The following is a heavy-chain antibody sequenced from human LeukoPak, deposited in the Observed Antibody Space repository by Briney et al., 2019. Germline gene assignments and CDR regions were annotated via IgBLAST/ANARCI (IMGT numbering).Heavy chain of an antibody. V-gene: IGHV3-23*01. D-gene: IGHD2-21*02. CDR2: ISGSGGST. Sequence: GGSQSLSCAASGLTISSYAMSWVRQAPGKGLEWVSAISGSGGSTYYADSVKGRFTISRDNSKNTLYLQMNSLRAEDTAVYYCAKSLVVVVTAIHSWGQGTLVTVSS. J-gene: IGHJ4*02. CDR1: GLTISSYA. CDR3: AKSLVVVVTAIHS.